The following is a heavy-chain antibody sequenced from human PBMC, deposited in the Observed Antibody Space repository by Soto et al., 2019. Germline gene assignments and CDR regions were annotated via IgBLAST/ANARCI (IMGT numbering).Heavy chain of an antibody. V-gene: IGHV4-59*01. J-gene: IGHJ5*02. CDR3: ARGPPSDDFWSGYYFPWFDP. CDR1: GGSISSYY. CDR2: IYYSGST. Sequence: PSETLSLTCTVSGGSISSYYWSWIRQPPGKGLEWIGYIYYSGSTNYNPSLKSRVTISVDTSKNQFSLKLSSVTAADTAVYYCARGPPSDDFWSGYYFPWFDPWGQGTLVTVSS. D-gene: IGHD3-3*01.